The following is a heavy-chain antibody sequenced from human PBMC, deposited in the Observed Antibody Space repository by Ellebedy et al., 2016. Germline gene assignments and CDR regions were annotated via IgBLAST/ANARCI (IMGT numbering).Heavy chain of an antibody. CDR3: ARVQRTAAAGLGFDP. D-gene: IGHD6-13*01. CDR1: GYTFSSYG. CDR2: ISGYSGNT. J-gene: IGHJ5*02. Sequence: ASVKVSCKASGYTFSSYGISWVRQAPGQGLEWMGWISGYSGNTKYAQKVQGRVTMTTDTSTSTAYMELRSLTSDDTAVYYCARVQRTAAAGLGFDPWGQGTLVTVSS. V-gene: IGHV1-18*01.